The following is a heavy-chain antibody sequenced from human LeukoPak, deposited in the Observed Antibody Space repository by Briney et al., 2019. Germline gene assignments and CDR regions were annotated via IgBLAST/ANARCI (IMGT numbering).Heavy chain of an antibody. CDR3: VPRIPYSSSWSTFDY. D-gene: IGHD6-13*01. V-gene: IGHV3-64D*06. Sequence: GGSLRLSCSASGFTFSSYAMHWVRQAPGKGLEYVSAISSNGGSTYYAESVKGRFTISRDNSKNTLYLQMSSLRAEDTAVYYCVPRIPYSSSWSTFDYWGQGTLVTVSS. CDR1: GFTFSSYA. J-gene: IGHJ4*02. CDR2: ISSNGGST.